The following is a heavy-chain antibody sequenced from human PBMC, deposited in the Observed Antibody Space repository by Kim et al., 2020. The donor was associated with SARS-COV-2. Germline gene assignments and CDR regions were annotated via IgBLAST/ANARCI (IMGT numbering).Heavy chain of an antibody. D-gene: IGHD1-26*01. V-gene: IGHV3-30*01. CDR3: ARDNGGGRYFRLDY. J-gene: IGHJ4*02. Sequence: SDKGRFTISRDNSKNALYLQMNSLRAEDTAVYYCARDNGGGRYFRLDYWGQGTLVTVSS.